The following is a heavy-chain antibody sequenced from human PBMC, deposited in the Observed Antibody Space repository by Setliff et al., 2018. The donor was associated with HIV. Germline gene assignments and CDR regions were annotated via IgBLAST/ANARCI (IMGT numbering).Heavy chain of an antibody. V-gene: IGHV1-18*01. CDR1: GYSPGNYG. CDR3: ARDNYYDSGGPGLFN. J-gene: IGHJ3*01. Sequence: ASVKVSCKASGYSPGNYGIAWVRQARGQGLEWLGWISVNTGDVFYAQTFQGRVTITRDTSASTAYMELSSLRSEDTAVYYCARDNYYDSGGPGLFNWGQGTMVTVSS. D-gene: IGHD3-22*01. CDR2: ISVNTGDV.